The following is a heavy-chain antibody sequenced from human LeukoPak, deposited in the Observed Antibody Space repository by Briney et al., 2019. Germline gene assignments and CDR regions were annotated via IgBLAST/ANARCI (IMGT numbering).Heavy chain of an antibody. CDR1: GGSISEISYY. J-gene: IGHJ4*02. CDR2: IYYSGST. CDR3: ARQGVVGATGFDF. D-gene: IGHD1-26*01. Sequence: SETLSLTCSASGGSISEISYYWGWIRQPPGKGLEWIGNIYYSGSTYNNPSLESRVVISVDTSRNQFSLKLTSVTARDTAVYYCARQGVVGATGFDFWGQGILVTVSS. V-gene: IGHV4-39*01.